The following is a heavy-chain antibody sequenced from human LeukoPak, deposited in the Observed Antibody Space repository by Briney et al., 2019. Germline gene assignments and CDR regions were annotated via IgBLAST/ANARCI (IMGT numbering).Heavy chain of an antibody. CDR3: ARPQILLWFGELGDAFDI. CDR2: INHSGST. J-gene: IGHJ3*02. D-gene: IGHD3-10*01. V-gene: IGHV4-34*01. Sequence: SETLSLTCAVYGGSFSGYYWSWIRQPPGKGLEWIGEINHSGSTNYNPSLKSRVTISVDKSKNQFSLKLSSVTAADTAVYYCARPQILLWFGELGDAFDIWGQGTMVTVSS. CDR1: GGSFSGYY.